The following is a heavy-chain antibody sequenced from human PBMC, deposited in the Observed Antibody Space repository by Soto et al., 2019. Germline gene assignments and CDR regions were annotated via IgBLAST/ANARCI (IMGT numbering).Heavy chain of an antibody. J-gene: IGHJ4*02. D-gene: IGHD6-13*01. CDR2: IVTSSAYT. CDR3: ARLRASGWYMGGYLDS. CDR1: GFTFSDYY. Sequence: PXGSLRLSCVVSGFTFSDYYMSWLRQAPGKGLEWVSYIVTSSAYTKYADSVKGRFSISRDNAKNSLYLEMNNLRVEDTAVYYCARLRASGWYMGGYLDSWGQGTLVTVSS. V-gene: IGHV3-11*06.